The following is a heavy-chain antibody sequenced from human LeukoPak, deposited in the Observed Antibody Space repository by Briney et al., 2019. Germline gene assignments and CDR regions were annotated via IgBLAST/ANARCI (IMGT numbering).Heavy chain of an antibody. CDR1: GGSISSYY. CDR2: ICTSGST. CDR3: ARVAYSSGWTHFDY. Sequence: SETLSLTCTVSGGSISSYYWSWIRQPAGKGLEWIGRICTSGSTNYNPSLKSRVTISVDTSKNQFSLKLSSVTAADTAVYYCARVAYSSGWTHFDYWGQGTLVTVSS. D-gene: IGHD6-19*01. V-gene: IGHV4-4*07. J-gene: IGHJ4*02.